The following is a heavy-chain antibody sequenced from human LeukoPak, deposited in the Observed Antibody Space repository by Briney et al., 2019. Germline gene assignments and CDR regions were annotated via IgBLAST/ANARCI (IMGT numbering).Heavy chain of an antibody. CDR2: ISGSDVTT. Sequence: GGSLRLSCAASGFSFSTYDMSWARLPPGKGLEWVSSISGSDVTTNYADSVKGRFTISRDNSKNMLYLQMNSLRAEDTALYYCVQGNALGYWGQGTLVTVSS. V-gene: IGHV3-23*01. CDR3: VQGNALGY. CDR1: GFSFSTYD. J-gene: IGHJ4*02. D-gene: IGHD2-2*01.